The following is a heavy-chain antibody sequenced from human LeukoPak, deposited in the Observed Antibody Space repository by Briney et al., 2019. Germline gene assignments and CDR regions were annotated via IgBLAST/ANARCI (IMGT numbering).Heavy chain of an antibody. Sequence: PGGSLRLSCAASGFTVSSNYMSWVRQAPGKGLEWVSVIYSAGSTYYADSVKGRFTISRDTPKNTLYLQMNSLRVEDTAVYYCASWPVGWYGEDSWGQGTLVTVSS. CDR1: GFTVSSNY. J-gene: IGHJ4*02. V-gene: IGHV3-53*01. CDR3: ASWPVGWYGEDS. D-gene: IGHD6-19*01. CDR2: IYSAGST.